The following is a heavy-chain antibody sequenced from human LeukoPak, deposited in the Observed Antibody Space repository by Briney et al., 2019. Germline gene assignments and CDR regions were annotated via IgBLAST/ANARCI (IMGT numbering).Heavy chain of an antibody. CDR1: GFSLSTTREA. V-gene: IGHV2-5*02. Sequence: SGPTLVQPPPPLTLTSTFSGFSLSTTREAVGWVRQPPGKALEWLALIFWDDDKRYSPSLRSRLTITKDTSKNRVVLTLTNVDPVDTATYYCAHYHLTYFDYWGQGALVTVSS. CDR2: IFWDDDK. D-gene: IGHD1-14*01. CDR3: AHYHLTYFDY. J-gene: IGHJ4*02.